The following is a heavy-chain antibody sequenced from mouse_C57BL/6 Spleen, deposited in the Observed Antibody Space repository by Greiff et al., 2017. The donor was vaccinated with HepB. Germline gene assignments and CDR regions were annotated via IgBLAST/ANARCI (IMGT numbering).Heavy chain of an antibody. CDR1: GFTFSSYA. J-gene: IGHJ4*01. D-gene: IGHD2-3*01. Sequence: EVHLVESGEGLVKPGGSLKLSCAASGFTFSSYAMSWVRQTPEKRLEWVAYISSGGDYIYYADTVKGRFTISRDNARNTLYLQMSSLKSEDTAMYYCTRDRGGYSYYAMDYWGQGTSVTVSS. CDR3: TRDRGGYSYYAMDY. CDR2: ISSGGDYI. V-gene: IGHV5-9-1*02.